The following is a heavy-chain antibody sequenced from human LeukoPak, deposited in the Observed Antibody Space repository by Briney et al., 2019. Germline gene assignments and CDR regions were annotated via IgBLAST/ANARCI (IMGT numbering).Heavy chain of an antibody. J-gene: IGHJ4*02. Sequence: GGSLRLSCAASGFTFSSYAMSWVRQAPGKGLEWVSVIYSGGSTYYADSVKGRFTISRDNSKNTLYLQMNSLRAEDTAMYYCAKAEYYYGSGSRGGFDYWGQGTLVTVSS. CDR2: IYSGGST. D-gene: IGHD3-10*01. CDR3: AKAEYYYGSGSRGGFDY. CDR1: GFTFSSYA. V-gene: IGHV3-23*03.